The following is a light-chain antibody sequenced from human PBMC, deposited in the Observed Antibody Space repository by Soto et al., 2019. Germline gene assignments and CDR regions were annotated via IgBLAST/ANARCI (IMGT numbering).Light chain of an antibody. J-gene: IGLJ2*01. CDR1: SSNIGAGFD. V-gene: IGLV1-40*01. CDR2: DTK. Sequence: QPPSVSGAPGQTVTISCTGSSSNIGAGFDVHWYQQLPGTAPKLLVFDTKNRPSGVPDRFSGSKSGTSASLAITGLQAEDEADYYCQSYDSRLSGSVVFGGGTKLTVL. CDR3: QSYDSRLSGSVV.